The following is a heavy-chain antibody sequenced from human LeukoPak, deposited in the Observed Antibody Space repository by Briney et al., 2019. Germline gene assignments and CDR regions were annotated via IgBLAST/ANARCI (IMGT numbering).Heavy chain of an antibody. Sequence: PSETLSLTCTVSGVSINSNTYSWGWIRQPPGEGLEWFGTISYTGNTYYNSSLKSRLTISDDTSKTQFSPKLGSVTAADTAVYYCARHFGYDDTSDYQGVPDYWGQGSLVTVSS. D-gene: IGHD3-22*01. J-gene: IGHJ4*02. CDR2: ISYTGNT. CDR1: GVSINSNTYS. V-gene: IGHV4-39*01. CDR3: ARHFGYDDTSDYQGVPDY.